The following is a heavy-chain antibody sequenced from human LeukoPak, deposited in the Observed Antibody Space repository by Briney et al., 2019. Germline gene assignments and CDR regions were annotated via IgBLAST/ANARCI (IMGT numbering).Heavy chain of an antibody. V-gene: IGHV4-34*01. D-gene: IGHD3-10*01. Sequence: PSETLSLTCAVYGGSFSGYYWSWIRQPPGKGLEWIGEINHSGSTNYNPSLKSRVTISVDTSKNQFSLKLSSVTAADTAVYYCARGPIVYYGSGSYFDDWGQGTLVTVSS. J-gene: IGHJ4*02. CDR3: ARGPIVYYGSGSYFDD. CDR1: GGSFSGYY. CDR2: INHSGST.